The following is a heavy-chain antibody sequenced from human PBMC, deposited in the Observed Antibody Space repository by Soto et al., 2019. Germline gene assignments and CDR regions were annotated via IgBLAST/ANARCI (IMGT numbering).Heavy chain of an antibody. V-gene: IGHV3-11*01. J-gene: IGHJ4*02. CDR2: IGPYGNTI. D-gene: IGHD1-1*01. CDR1: GFSFRDYF. Sequence: QVQLVESGGGLVQPGESLRVSCAASGFSFRDYFMSWIRQAPGKGLEWVAYIGPYGNTIGYADSVKGRFTISRDDAKKSLFLHMDSLRSEDTGVYYCARNDHTYGVYWGQGTPVTLSS. CDR3: ARNDHTYGVY.